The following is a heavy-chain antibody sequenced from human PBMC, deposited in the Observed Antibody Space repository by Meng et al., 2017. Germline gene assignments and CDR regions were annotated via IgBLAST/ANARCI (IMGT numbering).Heavy chain of an antibody. Sequence: EVQLVESGGGLVQPGGALRLSCAASGFTFSSYWMHWVRQAPGKGLVWVSRINSDGSSTSYADSVKGRFTISRDNAKNTLYLQMNSLRAEDTAVYYCAREPRTPFYSSNWFDPWGQGTLVTVSS. CDR3: AREPRTPFYSSNWFDP. D-gene: IGHD6-19*01. J-gene: IGHJ5*02. CDR2: INSDGSST. CDR1: GFTFSSYW. V-gene: IGHV3-74*01.